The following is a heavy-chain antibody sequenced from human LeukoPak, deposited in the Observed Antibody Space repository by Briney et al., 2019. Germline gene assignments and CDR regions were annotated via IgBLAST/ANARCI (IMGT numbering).Heavy chain of an antibody. CDR3: ARQGAYSSAIGMGY. J-gene: IGHJ4*02. Sequence: VASVKVSYKASGYTFTSYYMHWVRQAPGQGLEWMGMINPSGGGTSYAQKFQGRVTMTRDTSTRTVYMEVSSLKPEDTAVYYCARQGAYSSAIGMGYWGQGTLVTVSS. D-gene: IGHD6-19*01. V-gene: IGHV1-46*01. CDR1: GYTFTSYY. CDR2: INPSGGGT.